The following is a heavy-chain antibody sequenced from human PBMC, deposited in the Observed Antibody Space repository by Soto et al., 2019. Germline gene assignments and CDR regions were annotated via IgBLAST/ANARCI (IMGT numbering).Heavy chain of an antibody. CDR1: GFTFSSYS. Sequence: EVQLVESGGGLVKPGGSLRLSCAASGFTFSSYSMNWVRQAPGKGLEWVSSISSSSSYIYYADSVKGRFTISRDNAKNSLYLQMSSLRAEDTAVYYCARDQYCSITSCHWYYYYCMDVWGQGTTVTGSS. J-gene: IGHJ6*02. V-gene: IGHV3-21*01. CDR2: ISSSSSYI. CDR3: ARDQYCSITSCHWYYYYCMDV. D-gene: IGHD2-2*01.